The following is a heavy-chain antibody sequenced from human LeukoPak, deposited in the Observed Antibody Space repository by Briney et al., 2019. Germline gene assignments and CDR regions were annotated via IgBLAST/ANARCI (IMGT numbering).Heavy chain of an antibody. CDR3: AKRGVGTSNAYFDY. CDR1: GFTFSSYA. D-gene: IGHD1-26*01. J-gene: IGHJ4*02. Sequence: GGSLRLSCAASGFTFSSYAMSWVRQAPGKGLEWVSVIDGGGLTTYYADSVKGRFAISRDNSKNTLYLQMNSLRTEDTAVYYCAKRGVGTSNAYFDYWGQGTLVTVSS. V-gene: IGHV3-23*03. CDR2: IDGGGLTT.